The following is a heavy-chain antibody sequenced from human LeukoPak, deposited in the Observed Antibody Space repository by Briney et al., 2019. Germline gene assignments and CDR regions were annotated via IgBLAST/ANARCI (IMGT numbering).Heavy chain of an antibody. CDR1: GGSISSSSYY. D-gene: IGHD2-2*01. CDR2: IYYSGST. Sequence: SETLSLTCTVSGGSISSSSYYWGWIRQPPGKGLEWIGSIYYSGSTYYNPSLESRVTISVDTSKNQFSLKLSSVTAADTAVYYCAKIVVVPAAMYYFDYWGQGTLVTVSS. V-gene: IGHV4-39*01. CDR3: AKIVVVPAAMYYFDY. J-gene: IGHJ4*02.